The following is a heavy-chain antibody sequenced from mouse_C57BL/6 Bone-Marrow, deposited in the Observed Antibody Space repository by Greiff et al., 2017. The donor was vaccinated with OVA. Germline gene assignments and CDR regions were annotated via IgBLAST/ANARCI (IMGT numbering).Heavy chain of an antibody. V-gene: IGHV1-55*01. CDR1: GYTFTSYW. Sequence: QVQLQQPGAELVKPGASVKMSCKASGYTFTSYWITWVKQRPGQGLEWIGDIYPGSGSTNYNEKFKSKATLTVDTSSSTAYMQISSLTSEDSAGYYCARVDLLWLRQEDYFDDWVKGTTHTVSS. J-gene: IGHJ2*01. CDR2: IYPGSGST. CDR3: ARVDLLWLRQEDYFDD. D-gene: IGHD2-2*01.